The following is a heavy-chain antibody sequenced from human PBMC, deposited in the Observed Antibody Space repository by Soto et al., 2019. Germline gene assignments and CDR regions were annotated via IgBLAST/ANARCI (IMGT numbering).Heavy chain of an antibody. J-gene: IGHJ3*02. Sequence: GGSLRLSCAASGFTFSSYWRSWVRQAPGKGLEWVANIKQDGSEKYYVDSVKGRFTISRDNAKNSLYLQMNSLRAEDTAVYYCTRAMVTAIYAFDIWGQGTMVTV. CDR2: IKQDGSEK. D-gene: IGHD2-21*02. CDR3: TRAMVTAIYAFDI. V-gene: IGHV3-7*01. CDR1: GFTFSSYW.